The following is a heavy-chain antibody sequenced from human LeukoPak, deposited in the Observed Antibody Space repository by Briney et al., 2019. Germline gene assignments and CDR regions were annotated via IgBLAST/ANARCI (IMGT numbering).Heavy chain of an antibody. V-gene: IGHV1-2*02. CDR1: GYTFTDYY. D-gene: IGHD1-26*01. CDR2: TNPNSGGT. CDR3: ARAPGFNSDS. Sequence: GASVKVSCKASGYTFTDYYLHWVRQAPGQGLEWMGWTNPNSGGTNYAQNFQGRVTMSRDTSISTAYMELSRLRSDDTAVYYCARAPGFNSDSWGQGTLVTVSS. J-gene: IGHJ4*02.